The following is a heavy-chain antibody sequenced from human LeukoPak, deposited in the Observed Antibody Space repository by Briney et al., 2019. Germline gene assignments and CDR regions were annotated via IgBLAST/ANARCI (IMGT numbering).Heavy chain of an antibody. CDR2: ISGSGGST. CDR1: GFTFSRYW. Sequence: GGSLRLSCSASGFTFSRYWMSWVRQAPGKGLEWVSAISGSGGSTYYADSVKGRFTISRDNSKNTLYLQMNSLRAEDTAVYYCAKDEIWFGEGGYLGQGTLVTVSS. D-gene: IGHD3-10*01. J-gene: IGHJ4*02. CDR3: AKDEIWFGEGGY. V-gene: IGHV3-23*01.